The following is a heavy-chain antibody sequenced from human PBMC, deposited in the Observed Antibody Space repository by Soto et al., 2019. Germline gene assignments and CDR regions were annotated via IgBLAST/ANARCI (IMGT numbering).Heavy chain of an antibody. V-gene: IGHV3-9*01. CDR2: ISWNSGSI. CDR3: AKDRAYYYDSSGDYPEGAFDI. D-gene: IGHD3-22*01. Sequence: EVQLVESGGGLVQPGRSLRLSCAASGFTFDGYAMHWVRQAPGKGLEWVSGISWNSGSIGYADSVKGRFTISRDNAKNSLYLQMNSLRAEDTALYYCAKDRAYYYDSSGDYPEGAFDIWGQGTMVTVSS. J-gene: IGHJ3*02. CDR1: GFTFDGYA.